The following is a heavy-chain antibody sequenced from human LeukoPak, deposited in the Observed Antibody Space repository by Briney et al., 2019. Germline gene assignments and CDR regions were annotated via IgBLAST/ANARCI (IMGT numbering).Heavy chain of an antibody. CDR2: ISPNSGGT. CDR3: ARDRIELPLWFFDY. V-gene: IGHV1-2*02. Sequence: ASVKVSCKASGYTFIASYIHWVRQAPGQGLEWMGWISPNSGGTRYAQKFQGRVSMTRDISINTVYMELSSLRSDDTAVYYCARDRIELPLWFFDYWGQGTLVTVSS. CDR1: GYTFIASY. D-gene: IGHD5-18*01. J-gene: IGHJ4*02.